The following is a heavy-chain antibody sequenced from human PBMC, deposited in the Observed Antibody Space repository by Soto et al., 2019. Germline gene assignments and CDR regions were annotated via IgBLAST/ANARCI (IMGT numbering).Heavy chain of an antibody. J-gene: IGHJ5*02. CDR2: ISYDGSNK. Sequence: GGSLRLACAASGFIFSSYGMHWVRQAPGKGLEWVAVISYDGSNKYYADSVKGRFTISRDNSKNTLYLQMNSLRAEDTAVYYCAKDQSSGWYEDNWFDPWGHGT. CDR1: GFIFSSYG. CDR3: AKDQSSGWYEDNWFDP. V-gene: IGHV3-30*18. D-gene: IGHD6-19*01.